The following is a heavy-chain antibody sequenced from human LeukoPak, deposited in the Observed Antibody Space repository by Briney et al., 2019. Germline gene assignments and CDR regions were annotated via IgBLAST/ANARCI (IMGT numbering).Heavy chain of an antibody. J-gene: IGHJ4*02. CDR2: IIPIFGTA. Sequence: SVKVSCKASGGTFSSYAISWVRQAPGRGLEWMGGIIPIFGTANYAQKFQGRVTITTDESTSTAYMELSSLRSEDTAVYYCARDRIAAAGFDYWGQGTLVTGSS. V-gene: IGHV1-69*05. CDR3: ARDRIAAAGFDY. D-gene: IGHD6-13*01. CDR1: GGTFSSYA.